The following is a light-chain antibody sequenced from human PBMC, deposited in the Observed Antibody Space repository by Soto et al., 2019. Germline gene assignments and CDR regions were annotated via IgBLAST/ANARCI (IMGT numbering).Light chain of an antibody. CDR3: QQYEIAPKT. CDR2: GAS. CDR1: QSVVSSH. Sequence: EIVLTQSPGTLSLSPGERATLSCRASQSVVSSHLAWYQQKPGQAPRLLIYGASSRATGIPDRFSGSGSGTDFTLSISGLEHEDFAVYYCQQYEIAPKTFGQGTKVEIK. V-gene: IGKV3-20*01. J-gene: IGKJ1*01.